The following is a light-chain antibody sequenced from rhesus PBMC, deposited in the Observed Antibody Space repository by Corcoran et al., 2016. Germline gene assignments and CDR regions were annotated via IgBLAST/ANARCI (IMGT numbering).Light chain of an antibody. J-gene: IGKJ3*01. CDR3: QQHNSYPFT. CDR1: QGISSY. Sequence: DIQMTQSPSSLSASVGDTVTITCRASQGISSYLAWYQQKPGKASKLLLYKASTLKSGVPSRFSGSGSGTDFTLTISSLQHEDFATYYCQQHNSYPFTFGPGTKLDIK. V-gene: IGKV1-25*01. CDR2: KAS.